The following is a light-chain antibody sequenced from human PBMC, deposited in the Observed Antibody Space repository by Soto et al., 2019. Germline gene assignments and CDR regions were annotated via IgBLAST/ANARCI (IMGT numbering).Light chain of an antibody. CDR2: EVT. Sequence: QSALTQPPSASGSPGQSVTISCTGTSSDVGGYNYVSWYQQYPGRAPKLMIYEVTKRPSGVPDRFSGSKSGNTASLTVSGLQAKDEADYSCSSYAASNNFYFVFGGGTQLTVL. CDR3: SSYAASNNFYFV. J-gene: IGLJ3*02. CDR1: SSDVGGYNY. V-gene: IGLV2-8*01.